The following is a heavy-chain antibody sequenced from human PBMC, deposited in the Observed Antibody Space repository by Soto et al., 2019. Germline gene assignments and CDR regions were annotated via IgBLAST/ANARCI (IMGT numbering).Heavy chain of an antibody. D-gene: IGHD1-26*01. V-gene: IGHV4-34*01. J-gene: IGHJ4*02. Sequence: QVQLQQWGAGLLKPSETLSLTCAVYGKSLSGYYWSWIRQPPGKALEWIGEINHSGNTNYNPSHKSRVTISVDTSKNHLFLNLSSVTAADTAMYYCARHHVRGRTIAGAAEFWGQGTLVTVSS. CDR1: GKSLSGYY. CDR2: INHSGNT. CDR3: ARHHVRGRTIAGAAEF.